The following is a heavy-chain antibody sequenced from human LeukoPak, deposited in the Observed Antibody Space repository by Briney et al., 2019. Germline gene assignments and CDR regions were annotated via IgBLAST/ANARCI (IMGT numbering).Heavy chain of an antibody. CDR3: AREAFDAFDI. CDR2: ISSSSSYI. J-gene: IGHJ3*02. V-gene: IGHV3-21*01. Sequence: PGGSLRLSCAASGFTFSSYSMNWVRQAPGKGLEGVSSISSSSSYIYYADSVKGRFTISRDNAKNSLYLQMNSLRAEDTAVYYCAREAFDAFDIWGQGTMVTVSS. CDR1: GFTFSSYS.